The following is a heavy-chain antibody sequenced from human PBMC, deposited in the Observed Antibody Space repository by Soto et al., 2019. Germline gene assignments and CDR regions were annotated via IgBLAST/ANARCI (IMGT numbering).Heavy chain of an antibody. J-gene: IGHJ6*02. CDR2: IKQDGSEK. CDR3: ARVPSIVLVPAATYYYYYYGMDV. V-gene: IGHV3-7*01. CDR1: EITFSSYW. Sequence: PGGSLRLSCAASEITFSSYWMSWVRQAPGKGLEWVANIKQDGSEKYYVDSVKGRFTISRDNAKNSLYLQMNSLRAEDTVVYYCARVPSIVLVPAATYYYYYYGMDVWGQGTTVTVSS. D-gene: IGHD2-2*01.